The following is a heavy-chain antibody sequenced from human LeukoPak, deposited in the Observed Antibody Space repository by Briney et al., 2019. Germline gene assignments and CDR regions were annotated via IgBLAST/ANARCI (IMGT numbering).Heavy chain of an antibody. CDR2: INHSGST. Sequence: GXYXXWIRQPPXXGLEWIGEINHSGSTNYNPSLKSRVTISVDTSKNQFSLKLSSVAAADTAVYYCASWTSDAFDIWGQGTMVTVSS. CDR1: GXY. CDR3: ASWTSDAFDI. D-gene: IGHD1-1*01. V-gene: IGHV4-34*01. J-gene: IGHJ3*02.